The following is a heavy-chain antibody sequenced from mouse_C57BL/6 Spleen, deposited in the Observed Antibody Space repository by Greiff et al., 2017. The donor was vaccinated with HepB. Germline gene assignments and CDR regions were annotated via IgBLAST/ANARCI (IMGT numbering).Heavy chain of an antibody. CDR3: ARRGSYRGYFDY. CDR2: ISYDGSN. V-gene: IGHV3-6*01. Sequence: EVQLQESGPGLVKPSQSLSLTCSVTGYSITSGYYWNWIRQFPGNKLEWMGYISYDGSNNYNPSLKNRISITRDTSKNQFFLKLNSVTTEDTATYYCARRGSYRGYFDYWGQGTTLTVSS. D-gene: IGHD2-10*01. J-gene: IGHJ2*01. CDR1: GYSITSGYY.